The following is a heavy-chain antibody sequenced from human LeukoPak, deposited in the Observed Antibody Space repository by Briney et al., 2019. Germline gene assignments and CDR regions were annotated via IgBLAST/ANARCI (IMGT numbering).Heavy chain of an antibody. J-gene: IGHJ4*02. CDR2: ISSSSSYI. Sequence: PGGSLRLSCSASGFTFSTYSMNWVRQAPGKGLEWVSSISSSSSYIYYADSVQGRFTISRDNAKNSLYLQMNSLRAEDTAVYYCAREYSGYDCDFDYWGQGTLVTVSS. D-gene: IGHD5-12*01. CDR1: GFTFSTYS. V-gene: IGHV3-21*01. CDR3: AREYSGYDCDFDY.